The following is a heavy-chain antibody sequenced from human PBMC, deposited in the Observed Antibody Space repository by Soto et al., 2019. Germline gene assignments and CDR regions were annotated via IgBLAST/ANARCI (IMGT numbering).Heavy chain of an antibody. V-gene: IGHV2-26*01. J-gene: IGHJ6*03. CDR3: ARILFGRSVAGGYFYMDV. CDR1: GFSLSNGKVG. CDR2: IFSNDEK. D-gene: IGHD6-19*01. Sequence: HVTLKASGPVLVKPTETLTLTCTVSGFSLSNGKVGVSWIRQPPGNALEWLAHIFSNDEKSYRTSLKSRLTISDDTTKRQVVLTMANVAPVDTATYYCARILFGRSVAGGYFYMDVWGKGTTVTVYS.